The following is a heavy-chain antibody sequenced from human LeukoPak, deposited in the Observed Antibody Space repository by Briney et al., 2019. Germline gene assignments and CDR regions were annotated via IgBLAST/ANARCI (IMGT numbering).Heavy chain of an antibody. J-gene: IGHJ4*02. D-gene: IGHD1-26*01. CDR3: AKGGKWDVTPFDY. CDR1: GFTFTTYW. V-gene: IGHV3-74*01. Sequence: SGGSLRLSCAASGFTFTTYWMHWVRQAPGKGLVWVSHINSDGSITSYADSVKGRFTISRDNSKNTLYLQVNSLRAEDTAVYYCAKGGKWDVTPFDYWGQGTLVTVSS. CDR2: INSDGSIT.